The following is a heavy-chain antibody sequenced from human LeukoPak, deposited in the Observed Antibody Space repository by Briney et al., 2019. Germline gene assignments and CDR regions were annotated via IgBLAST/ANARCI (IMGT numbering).Heavy chain of an antibody. V-gene: IGHV1-69*05. Sequence: SVKVSCKASGGTFSSYAISWVRQAPGQGLEWMGGIIPIFGTANYAQKFQGRVTITTDESTSTAYMELSSLRSEDTAVYYCARVRDGYNPKEDYYYMDVWGKGTTVSIAS. D-gene: IGHD5-24*01. J-gene: IGHJ6*03. CDR2: IIPIFGTA. CDR1: GGTFSSYA. CDR3: ARVRDGYNPKEDYYYMDV.